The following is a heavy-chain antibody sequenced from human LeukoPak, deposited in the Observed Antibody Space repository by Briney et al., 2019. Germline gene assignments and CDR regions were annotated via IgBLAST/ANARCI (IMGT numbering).Heavy chain of an antibody. CDR1: GFTFSVSA. CDR3: ARDRVVVVPAAIHFDY. J-gene: IGHJ4*02. D-gene: IGHD2-2*02. V-gene: IGHV3-30*04. Sequence: GRSLRLSCAASGFTFSVSAMHWVRQAPGKGLEWVTLILSDGTNKYYTDSVKGRFTISRDNPKNTVYLEMNSLRAEDTAVYYCARDRVVVVPAAIHFDYWGQGTLVTVSS. CDR2: ILSDGTNK.